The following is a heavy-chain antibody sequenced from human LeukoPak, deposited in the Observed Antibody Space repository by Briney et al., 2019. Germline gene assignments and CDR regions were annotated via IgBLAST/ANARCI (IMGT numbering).Heavy chain of an antibody. CDR3: ASWEGGYSYGYIGY. Sequence: PSETLSLTCAVYGGSFSGYYWSWIRQPPGKGLEWIGEINHSGSTNYNPSLKSRVTISVDTSKNQLSLKLSSVTAADTAVYYCASWEGGYSYGYIGYWGQGTLVTVSS. CDR1: GGSFSGYY. D-gene: IGHD5-18*01. V-gene: IGHV4-34*01. J-gene: IGHJ4*02. CDR2: INHSGST.